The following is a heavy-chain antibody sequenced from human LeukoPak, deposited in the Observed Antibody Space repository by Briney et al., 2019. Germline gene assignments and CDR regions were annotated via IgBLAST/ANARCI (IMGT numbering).Heavy chain of an antibody. CDR3: ARSRNYGDYVFDY. CDR1: GFTFSSYG. CDR2: IRYDGSNK. V-gene: IGHV3-30*02. D-gene: IGHD4-17*01. Sequence: QPGGSLRLSCAASGFTFSSYGMHWVRQAPGKGLEWVAFIRYDGSNKYYADSVKGRFTISRDNSKNTLYLQMNSLRAEDTAVYYCARSRNYGDYVFDYWGQGTLVTVSS. J-gene: IGHJ4*02.